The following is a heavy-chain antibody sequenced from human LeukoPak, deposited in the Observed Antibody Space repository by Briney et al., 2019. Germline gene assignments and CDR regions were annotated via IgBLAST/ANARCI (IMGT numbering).Heavy chain of an antibody. J-gene: IGHJ4*02. Sequence: GSSVKVSCKASGGTFSSYAISWVRQAPGQGLEWMGRIIPILGIANYAQKFQGRVTITADKSTSTAYMELSSLRSDDTAVYYCARGGLSGYSGYDLGDFDYWGQGTLVTVSS. CDR3: ARGGLSGYSGYDLGDFDY. CDR2: IIPILGIA. D-gene: IGHD5-12*01. V-gene: IGHV1-69*04. CDR1: GGTFSSYA.